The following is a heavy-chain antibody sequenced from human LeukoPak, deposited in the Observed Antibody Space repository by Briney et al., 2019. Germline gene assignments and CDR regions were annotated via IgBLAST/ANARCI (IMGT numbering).Heavy chain of an antibody. Sequence: GGSLRLSCAASGFTFSSYGMHWVRQAPGKGQEWVAVIRYDEIDKYYADSVKGRFTISRDNSKNTLYLQMNSLRIEDTAVYYCAKDCCSGASPYHMDVWGKGTTVTVSS. V-gene: IGHV3-30*02. D-gene: IGHD2-15*01. J-gene: IGHJ6*03. CDR1: GFTFSSYG. CDR3: AKDCCSGASPYHMDV. CDR2: IRYDEIDK.